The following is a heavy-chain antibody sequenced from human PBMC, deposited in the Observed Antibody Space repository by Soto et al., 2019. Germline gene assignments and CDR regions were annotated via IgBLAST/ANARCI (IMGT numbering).Heavy chain of an antibody. CDR3: ASNSATLSSAATDAFDI. Sequence: QVQLVESGGGVVQPGRSLRLSCAASGFTFSSYGMHWVRQAPGKGLEWVAVISYDGSNKYYADSVKGRFTISRDNSKNTLYLQTNSLRAEDTAVYYCASNSATLSSAATDAFDIWGQGTMVTVSS. V-gene: IGHV3-30*03. D-gene: IGHD2-2*01. J-gene: IGHJ3*02. CDR2: ISYDGSNK. CDR1: GFTFSSYG.